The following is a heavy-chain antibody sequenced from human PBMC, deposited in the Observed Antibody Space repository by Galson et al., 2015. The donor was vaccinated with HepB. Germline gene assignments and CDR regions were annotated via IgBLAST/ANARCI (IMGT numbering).Heavy chain of an antibody. J-gene: IGHJ3*02. CDR3: ARDALPVLRRTVWFGSASDSGDDAFDI. D-gene: IGHD3-10*01. CDR2: INAGNGNT. V-gene: IGHV1-3*01. CDR1: GYTFTSYA. Sequence: SVKVSCKASGYTFTSYAMHWVRQAPGQRLEWMGWINAGNGNTKYSQKFQGRVTITRDTSASTAYMELSSLRSEDTAVYYCARDALPVLRRTVWFGSASDSGDDAFDIWGQGTMVTVSS.